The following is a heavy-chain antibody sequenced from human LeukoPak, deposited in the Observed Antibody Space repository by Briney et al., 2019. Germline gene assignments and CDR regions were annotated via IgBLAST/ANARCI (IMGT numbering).Heavy chain of an antibody. V-gene: IGHV3-23*01. CDR1: GFTFNNYA. Sequence: GGSLRLSCAASGFTFNNYAMSWVRQAPGKGPEWLSAISGSGGSTTDADSVKGRFTTSRDNSKSTLYLQMNSLRAEDTAVYYCAKEGELFPGSWFDPWGQGTLVTVSS. D-gene: IGHD3-10*01. CDR2: ISGSGGST. CDR3: AKEGELFPGSWFDP. J-gene: IGHJ5*02.